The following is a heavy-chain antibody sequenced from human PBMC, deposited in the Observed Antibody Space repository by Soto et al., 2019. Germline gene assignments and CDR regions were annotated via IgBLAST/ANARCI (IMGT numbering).Heavy chain of an antibody. V-gene: IGHV3-72*01. J-gene: IGHJ4*02. CDR1: GFTFSDHH. Sequence: PGGSLRLSCAASGFTFSDHHMDCVRKDPGKGQEWVGRARNKANDYTTAYAASGKGRFTISIDDSKNSLSLQMNSLKTEDTAVYFCTRLMGTSFDLWRQGTLVTVSS. D-gene: IGHD2-8*01. CDR2: ARNKANDYTT. CDR3: TRLMGTSFDL.